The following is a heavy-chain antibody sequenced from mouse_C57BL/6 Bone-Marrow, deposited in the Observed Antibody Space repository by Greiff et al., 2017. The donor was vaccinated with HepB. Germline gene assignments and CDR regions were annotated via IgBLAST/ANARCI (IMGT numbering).Heavy chain of an antibody. Sequence: EVQGVESGGGLVQSGRSLRLSCATSGFTLSDFYMEWVRQAPGKGLEWIAASRNKANDYTPEYSASVKGRFIVSRDTSQSILYLQMNALRAEDTAIYYCARGYDYDAMDYWGQGTSVTVSS. CDR2: SRNKANDYTP. CDR1: GFTLSDFY. V-gene: IGHV7-1*01. J-gene: IGHJ4*01. CDR3: ARGYDYDAMDY.